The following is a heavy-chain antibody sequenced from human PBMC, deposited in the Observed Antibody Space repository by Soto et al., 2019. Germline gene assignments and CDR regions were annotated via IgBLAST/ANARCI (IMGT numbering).Heavy chain of an antibody. CDR2: IHYNGNT. D-gene: IGHD2-2*03. CDR1: GGSISSYY. CDR3: AREGNLGRWIQPLDS. Sequence: PSETLSLTCTVSGGSISSYYWSWIRQPPGKGLEWIGNIHYNGNTKYSPSLKSRVTMSVDTSKNHFSLKLISVTTADTAVYFCAREGNLGRWIQPLDSWGQGTLVTVPQ. J-gene: IGHJ4*02. V-gene: IGHV4-59*01.